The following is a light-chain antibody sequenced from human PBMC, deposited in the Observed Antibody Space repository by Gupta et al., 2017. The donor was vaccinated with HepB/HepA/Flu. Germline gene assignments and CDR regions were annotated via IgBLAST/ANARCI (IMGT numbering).Light chain of an antibody. J-gene: IGKJ4*01. Sequence: DIQMTQSPSSLSASVGDRVTITCRASQSINNYLHWYQQKPGKAPKLLIYAASSVQGGVPSRFSGSGSGTDFTLSISRLQPEDFATYYCQQRDTTPLTFGGGTKVEIK. CDR3: QQRDTTPLT. CDR1: QSINNY. CDR2: AAS. V-gene: IGKV1-39*01.